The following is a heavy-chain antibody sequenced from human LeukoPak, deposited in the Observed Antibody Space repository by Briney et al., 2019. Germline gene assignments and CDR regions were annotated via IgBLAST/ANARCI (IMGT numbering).Heavy chain of an antibody. V-gene: IGHV4-34*01. D-gene: IGHD6-19*01. CDR3: ASSIAVAGTGWFDP. J-gene: IGHJ5*02. CDR1: GGSFSGYY. CDR2: INHSGST. Sequence: TSETLSLTCAVYGGSFSGYYWSWIRQPPGKGLEWIGEINHSGSTNYNPSLKSRVTISVDTSKNQFSLKLSSVTAADTAVYYCASSIAVAGTGWFDPWGQGTLVTVSS.